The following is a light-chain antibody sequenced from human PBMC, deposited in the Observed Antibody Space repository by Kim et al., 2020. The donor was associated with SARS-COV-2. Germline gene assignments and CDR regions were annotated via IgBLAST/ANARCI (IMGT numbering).Light chain of an antibody. V-gene: IGLV3-1*01. CDR3: QAWDNSAAI. CDR2: QDN. CDR1: GHNY. Sequence: GHNYVFWYQQKPGQSPVLVIYQDNKRPSGIPERFSGSNSEDTATLTISGTQPMDEADYYCQAWDNSAAIFGGGTKVTVL. J-gene: IGLJ2*01.